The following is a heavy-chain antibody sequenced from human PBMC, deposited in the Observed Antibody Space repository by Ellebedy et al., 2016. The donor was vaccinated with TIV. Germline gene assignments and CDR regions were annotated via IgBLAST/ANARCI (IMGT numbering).Heavy chain of an antibody. Sequence: GGSLRLXXAASGFTFDDYAMHWVRQAPGKGLEWVSGISWRGHYIGYADSVRGRFTISRGNAKNSLYLQMNSLRIEDTDVYYCTKDLLRGIWGGSGRDYWGQGTLVTVSS. CDR2: ISWRGHYI. CDR3: TKDLLRGIWGGSGRDY. V-gene: IGHV3-9*01. CDR1: GFTFDDYA. J-gene: IGHJ4*02. D-gene: IGHD7-27*01.